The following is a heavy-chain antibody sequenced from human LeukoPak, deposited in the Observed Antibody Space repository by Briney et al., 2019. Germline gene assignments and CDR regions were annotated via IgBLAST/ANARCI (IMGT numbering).Heavy chain of an antibody. V-gene: IGHV3-21*01. J-gene: IGHJ4*02. Sequence: GGSLRLSCAASGFTFSSYNMNWVRQAPGKGLEWVSSITSSSSYIYYADSVKGRFTISRDNAKNSLYLQMNSPRAEDTAVYYCARYCNGVNCYSGYDYWGQGTLVTVSS. D-gene: IGHD2-15*01. CDR2: ITSSSSYI. CDR3: ARYCNGVNCYSGYDY. CDR1: GFTFSSYN.